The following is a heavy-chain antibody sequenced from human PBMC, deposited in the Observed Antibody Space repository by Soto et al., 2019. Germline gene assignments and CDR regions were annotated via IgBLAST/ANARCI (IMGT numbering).Heavy chain of an antibody. CDR3: ARSSPRGEQLFFDF. CDR1: NGSIRAYY. D-gene: IGHD1-26*01. CDR2: IYSTGTT. V-gene: IGHV4-4*07. Sequence: PSETLSLTCTVSNGSIRAYYWNWIRQPAGKGLEWIGRIYSTGTTYFNPSLKSRVTMSVDTSTNQFSLRLTSVTAADTAMYYCARSSPRGEQLFFDFWGQGAQVTVS. J-gene: IGHJ4*02.